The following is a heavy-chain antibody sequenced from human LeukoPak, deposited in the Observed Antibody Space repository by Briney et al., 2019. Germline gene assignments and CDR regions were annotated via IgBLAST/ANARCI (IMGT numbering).Heavy chain of an antibody. D-gene: IGHD6-13*01. V-gene: IGHV1-18*04. CDR2: ISAYNGNT. CDR1: GYTFTSYG. J-gene: IGHJ5*02. CDR3: ARDLIRYSSSWYWFDP. Sequence: AASVKVSCKASGYTFTSYGISWVRQAPGQGLEWMGWISAYNGNTNYAQKLPGRVTMTTDTSTSTAYMELRSLRSDDTAVYYCARDLIRYSSSWYWFDPWGQGTLVTVSS.